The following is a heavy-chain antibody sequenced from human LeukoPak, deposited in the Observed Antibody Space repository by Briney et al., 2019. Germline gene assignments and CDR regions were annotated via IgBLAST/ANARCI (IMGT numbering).Heavy chain of an antibody. CDR2: VSSSSYYI. D-gene: IGHD3-10*01. V-gene: IGHV3-21*01. J-gene: IGHJ5*02. Sequence: GGSLRLSCLGSGFTFSSHDMDWVRQAPGKGLEWVSSVSSSSYYIYYADSVKGRFTISRDNAQNSVYLQMNSLRDEDTAVYYCARESGYHGSGFDPWGQGTLVTVSS. CDR1: GFTFSSHD. CDR3: ARESGYHGSGFDP.